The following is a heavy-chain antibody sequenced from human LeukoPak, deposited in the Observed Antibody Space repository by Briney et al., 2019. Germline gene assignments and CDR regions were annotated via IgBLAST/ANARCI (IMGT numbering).Heavy chain of an antibody. CDR3: AKDISEYYDSSGYRGGAFDI. Sequence: ASVKVSCKASGYTFTGYYMHWVRQAPGQGLEWMGWINPSGGSTNSAQKFQGRVTMSRDMSTSTVYMDLSSLRAEDTALYYCAKDISEYYDSSGYRGGAFDIWGQGTMVTVSS. V-gene: IGHV1-46*01. CDR2: INPSGGST. J-gene: IGHJ3*02. CDR1: GYTFTGYY. D-gene: IGHD3-22*01.